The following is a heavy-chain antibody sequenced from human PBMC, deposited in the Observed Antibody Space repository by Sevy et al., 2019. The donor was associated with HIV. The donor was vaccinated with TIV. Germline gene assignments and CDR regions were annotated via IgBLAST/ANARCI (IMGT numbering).Heavy chain of an antibody. CDR2: ISNYNGDT. J-gene: IGHJ3*01. CDR3: ARRRTMVRGIMSGAFDL. D-gene: IGHD3-10*01. Sequence: ASVKVSCQASGYTFTSYDINWVRLAPGQGLEWMGWISNYNGDTNYVQKFQGRVTMTTDPSTTTAYMELRNLRSEDTAVYYCARRRTMVRGIMSGAFDLWGQGTMVTVSS. V-gene: IGHV1-18*01. CDR1: GYTFTSYD.